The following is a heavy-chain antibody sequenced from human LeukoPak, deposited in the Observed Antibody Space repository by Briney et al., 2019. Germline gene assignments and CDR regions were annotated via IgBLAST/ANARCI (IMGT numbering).Heavy chain of an antibody. Sequence: GGSLRLSCAASGFTFSSFAISWVRQAPGKGLEWVSGISGSGGSIYYADSVKGRFTISRDNSKNSLSLQMNSLRAEDTAVYYCAKDKGSGTYPPYWGQGTLVTVSS. J-gene: IGHJ4*02. D-gene: IGHD1-26*01. CDR1: GFTFSSFA. CDR2: ISGSGGSI. V-gene: IGHV3-23*01. CDR3: AKDKGSGTYPPY.